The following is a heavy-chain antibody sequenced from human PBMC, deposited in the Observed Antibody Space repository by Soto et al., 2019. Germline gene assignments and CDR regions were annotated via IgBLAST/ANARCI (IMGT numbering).Heavy chain of an antibody. Sequence: PGGSLRLSCAASGFTFSSYAMSWVRQAPGKGLEWVSAISGSGGSTYYADSVKGRFTISRDNSKNTLYLQMNSLRAEDTAVYYCAKDRRGYCSGGSCDRGTYYYYYGMDVWGQGT. J-gene: IGHJ6*02. V-gene: IGHV3-23*01. D-gene: IGHD2-15*01. CDR3: AKDRRGYCSGGSCDRGTYYYYYGMDV. CDR1: GFTFSSYA. CDR2: ISGSGGST.